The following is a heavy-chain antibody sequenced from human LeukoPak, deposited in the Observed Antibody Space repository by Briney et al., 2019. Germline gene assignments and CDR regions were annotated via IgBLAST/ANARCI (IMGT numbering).Heavy chain of an antibody. V-gene: IGHV3-9*01. Sequence: GRSLRLSCAASGFTFGDYAMHWVRHAPGKGLEWVSGISWNSRSIVYTDSVKGRFTISRDNAKNSLYLQMNSLRAEDTALYYCAKVNGNSDYYGSKWFFDLWGRGTLVTVSS. J-gene: IGHJ2*01. D-gene: IGHD3-22*01. CDR3: AKVNGNSDYYGSKWFFDL. CDR1: GFTFGDYA. CDR2: ISWNSRSI.